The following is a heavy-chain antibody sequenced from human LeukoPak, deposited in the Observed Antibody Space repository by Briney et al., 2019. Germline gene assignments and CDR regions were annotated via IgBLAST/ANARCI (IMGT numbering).Heavy chain of an antibody. CDR2: ISSSSSYI. CDR3: ASGGRHSAITAI. V-gene: IGHV3-21*01. Sequence: GGSLRLPCAASGFTFSSYSMNWVRQAPGKGLEWVSSISSSSSYIYYADSVKGRFTISRDNAKNSLYLQMNSLRAEDTAVYYCASGGRHSAITAIWGQGTMVTVSS. J-gene: IGHJ3*02. D-gene: IGHD3-10*01. CDR1: GFTFSSYS.